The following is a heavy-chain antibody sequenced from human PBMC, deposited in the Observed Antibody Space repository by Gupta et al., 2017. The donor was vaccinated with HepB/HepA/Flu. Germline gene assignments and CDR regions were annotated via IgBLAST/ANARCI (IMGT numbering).Heavy chain of an antibody. CDR2: INGDGDYT. J-gene: IGHJ6*03. D-gene: IGHD2-21*01. V-gene: IGHV3-74*01. CDR1: GFTFSRHW. CDR3: ARSVGDYHAYYMDV. Sequence: EVQLMESGGKFLQPGGSLRLSCAASGFTFSRHWIHWVRQPPGKGLVWVSRINGDGDYTNYADSVKGRFIISRDNAKNTLYLQMNSLRAEDTAVYYCARSVGDYHAYYMDVWGKGTTVIVSS.